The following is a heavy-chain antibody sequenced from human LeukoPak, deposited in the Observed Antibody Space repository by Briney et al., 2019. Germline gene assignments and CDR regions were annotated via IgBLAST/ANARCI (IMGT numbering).Heavy chain of an antibody. D-gene: IGHD3-10*01. J-gene: IGHJ6*02. CDR3: ARRSFGSASPLRMDV. Sequence: SETLSLTCTVSGGSISSGGYYWSWIRQHPGKGLEWIGYIYYSGSTYYNPSLKSRVTISVDTSKNQFSLKLSTVTAADTAVYYCARRSFGSASPLRMDVWGQGTTVTVSS. V-gene: IGHV4-31*03. CDR1: GGSISSGGYY. CDR2: IYYSGST.